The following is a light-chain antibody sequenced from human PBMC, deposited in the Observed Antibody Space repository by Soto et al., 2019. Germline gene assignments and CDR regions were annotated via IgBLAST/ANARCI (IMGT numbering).Light chain of an antibody. Sequence: IQMNNSPSTLSSSVIDRVTITCRASQSISSWLAWYQQKPGKAPKLLIYDASSLESGVPSRFSGSGSGTEFTLTISSLQPDDFATYYCQQYYGTFGQGTKVDIK. CDR2: DAS. CDR1: QSISSW. CDR3: QQYYGT. J-gene: IGKJ1*01. V-gene: IGKV1-5*01.